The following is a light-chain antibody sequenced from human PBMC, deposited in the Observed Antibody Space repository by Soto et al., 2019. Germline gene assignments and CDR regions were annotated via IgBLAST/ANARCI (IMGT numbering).Light chain of an antibody. CDR3: QQFDNLPYT. Sequence: DIQLTQSPSSLSASVGDRVTITCQASQDIVKSLNWYQQKPGSAPNLLIYDASNLQTGVPSRFSGSGSRTDFTFTISSLPPEDFATYYCQQFDNLPYTFGQGTKLEIK. CDR2: DAS. V-gene: IGKV1-33*01. CDR1: QDIVKS. J-gene: IGKJ2*01.